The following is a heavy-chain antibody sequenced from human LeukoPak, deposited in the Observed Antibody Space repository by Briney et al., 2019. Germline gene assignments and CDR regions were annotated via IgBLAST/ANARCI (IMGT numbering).Heavy chain of an antibody. V-gene: IGHV3-30-3*01. CDR3: ARRREAGY. CDR2: ISYDGGDK. J-gene: IGHJ4*02. D-gene: IGHD6-13*01. Sequence: GGSLRLSCAASGFTFPSYAMHWVRQAPGKGLEWVAVISYDGGDKYYADSVKGRFTISRDNNKNTLYLQMNSLRAEDTALYYCARRREAGYWGQGTLVTVSS. CDR1: GFTFPSYA.